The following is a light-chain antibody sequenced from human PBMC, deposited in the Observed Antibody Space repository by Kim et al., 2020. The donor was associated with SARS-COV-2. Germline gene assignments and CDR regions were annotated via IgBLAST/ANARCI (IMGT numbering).Light chain of an antibody. Sequence: SSELTQDPAMSVALGQTVRITCQGDSLRSYYASWYQQKPGQAPVLVIYGKNNRPSGIPDRFSGSSSGNTASLTITGAQAEDEADYYCNYRDSSGNQVFGTGTKVTVL. CDR3: NYRDSSGNQV. J-gene: IGLJ1*01. CDR1: SLRSYY. CDR2: GKN. V-gene: IGLV3-19*01.